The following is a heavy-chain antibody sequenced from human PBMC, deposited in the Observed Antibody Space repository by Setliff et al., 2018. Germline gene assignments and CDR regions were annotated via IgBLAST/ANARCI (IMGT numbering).Heavy chain of an antibody. CDR3: ARVTIAVAGYFDF. Sequence: SVKVSCKASGGTFSNYAINWVRQAPGQGLEWMGGIIPMLGKANYAQKFQGRVTITADESTSTAYMELRSLRSDDTAVYYCARVTIAVAGYFDFWGQGTLVTVSS. V-gene: IGHV1-69*10. CDR1: GGTFSNYA. D-gene: IGHD6-19*01. J-gene: IGHJ4*02. CDR2: IIPMLGKA.